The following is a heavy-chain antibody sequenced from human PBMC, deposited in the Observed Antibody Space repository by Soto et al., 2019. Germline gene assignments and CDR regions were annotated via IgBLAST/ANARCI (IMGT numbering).Heavy chain of an antibody. Sequence: GGSLRLSCAASGFTVSSNYMSWVRQAPGKGLEWVSGVGGSGGGTYYADSVKGRFTISRDNSKKTVYLQMNSLRAEDTAFYYCARLRSAYFTGFDFWGLGALVTVSS. CDR2: GGSGGGT. V-gene: IGHV3-53*01. CDR1: GFTVSSNY. J-gene: IGHJ4*02. D-gene: IGHD3-3*01. CDR3: ARLRSAYFTGFDF.